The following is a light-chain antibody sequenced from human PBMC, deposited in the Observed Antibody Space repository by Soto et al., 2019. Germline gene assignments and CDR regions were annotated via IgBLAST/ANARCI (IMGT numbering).Light chain of an antibody. V-gene: IGLV2-8*01. J-gene: IGLJ2*01. CDR2: EVI. CDR3: DSYAGSTSI. CDR1: ISDVGGYNY. Sequence: QSALTQPPSAYGSPGQSVTISCTGTISDVGGYNYVSWYQQHPGKAPKVLIYEVIKRPSGVPDRFSGSKSGNTASLTVSGLQAEDEADYYCDSYAGSTSIFGGGTKLTVL.